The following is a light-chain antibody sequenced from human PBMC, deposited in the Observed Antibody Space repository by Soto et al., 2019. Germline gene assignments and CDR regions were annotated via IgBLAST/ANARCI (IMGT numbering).Light chain of an antibody. J-gene: IGKJ1*01. V-gene: IGKV3-15*01. CDR3: QQYDNWWT. CDR1: QYIGSN. CDR2: AAS. Sequence: EIAMTQSTGTLSVSPGERATLSCRASQYIGSNLAWYQQKPGQAPRVLIYAASTRATGIPDRFSGSGSGTEFTLTISSLHSEDFGVYYCQQYDNWWTFGQGTKVDIK.